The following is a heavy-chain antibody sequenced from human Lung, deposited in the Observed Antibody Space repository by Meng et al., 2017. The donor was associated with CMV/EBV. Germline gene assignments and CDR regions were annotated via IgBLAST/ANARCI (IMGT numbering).Heavy chain of an antibody. J-gene: IGHJ4*02. Sequence: ASVKVSCKASGDTFTSYGFTWVRQAPGQGLEWVGWISAYNDNTNYAQRLQGRVSMTTDTTTSTAYMELRSLRSDDTAVYYCASKVEPYYYDRSGYLNWGQGTLVTVS. D-gene: IGHD3-22*01. CDR1: GDTFTSYG. CDR3: ASKVEPYYYDRSGYLN. CDR2: ISAYNDNT. V-gene: IGHV1-18*01.